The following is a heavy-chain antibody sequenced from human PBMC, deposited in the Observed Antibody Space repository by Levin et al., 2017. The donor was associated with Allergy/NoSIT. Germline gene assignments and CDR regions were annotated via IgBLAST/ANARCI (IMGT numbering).Heavy chain of an antibody. J-gene: IGHJ4*02. CDR3: ARATRSSLIHYFDY. CDR2: IYYSGST. V-gene: IGHV4-59*01. CDR1: GGSISSFY. Sequence: SETLSLTCTVSGGSISSFYWSWIRQPPGKGLEWIGYIYYSGSTNYNPSLKSRLTISVDTSKNQFSLKISSVTAADTAVYYCARATRSSLIHYFDYWGQGSLVTVSS. D-gene: IGHD6-13*01.